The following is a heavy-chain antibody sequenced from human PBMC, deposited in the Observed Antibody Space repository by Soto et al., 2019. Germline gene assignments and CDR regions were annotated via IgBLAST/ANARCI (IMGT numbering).Heavy chain of an antibody. V-gene: IGHV4-4*07. Sequence: LSLTCNVSGGSINSYYWSWIRQPAGKGLEWIGRISSGGSAIYNPSLKSRVTISVDTSKNQFSLRLTSVTAADTAVYFCARDAYPNWFDFWGQGTPVTV. CDR2: ISSGGSA. CDR1: GGSINSYY. CDR3: ARDAYPNWFDF. D-gene: IGHD2-8*01. J-gene: IGHJ5*01.